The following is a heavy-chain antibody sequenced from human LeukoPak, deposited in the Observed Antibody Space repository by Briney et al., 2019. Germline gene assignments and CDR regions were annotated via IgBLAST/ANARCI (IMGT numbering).Heavy chain of an antibody. V-gene: IGHV3-30*04. D-gene: IGHD3-22*01. CDR1: GFTFSSYA. J-gene: IGHJ4*02. Sequence: GGSLRLSCAASGFTFSSYAMRWVRQAPGKGLEWVAVISYDRSNKYYADSVKGRFTISRDNSKNTLYLQMNSLRAEDTAVYYCARDHGFTMKLPDYWGQGTLVTVSS. CDR2: ISYDRSNK. CDR3: ARDHGFTMKLPDY.